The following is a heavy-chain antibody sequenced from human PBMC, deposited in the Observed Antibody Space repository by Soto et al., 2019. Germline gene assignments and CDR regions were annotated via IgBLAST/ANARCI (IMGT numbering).Heavy chain of an antibody. V-gene: IGHV4-59*01. CDR3: ARPRSSGYAGEFDH. CDR2: IYYSGST. J-gene: IGHJ4*02. D-gene: IGHD3-22*01. Sequence: QVQLQESGPGLVKPSETLSLTCTVSGGSISPYYWSWIRQPPGKGLEWIGFIYYSGSTNYNPSLKSRVTISVDTSQNQFSLMLTSVTAADTAVYYCARPRSSGYAGEFDHWGQGTLVTVSS. CDR1: GGSISPYY.